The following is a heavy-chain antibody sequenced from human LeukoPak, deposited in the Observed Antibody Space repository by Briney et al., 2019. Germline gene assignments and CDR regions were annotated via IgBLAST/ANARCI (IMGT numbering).Heavy chain of an antibody. CDR1: GYTFTGYY. D-gene: IGHD6-13*01. V-gene: IGHV1-2*02. J-gene: IGHJ4*02. CDR3: ARVGSRNSSSPFDY. Sequence: GASVKVSCKASGYTFTGYYMHWVRPAPGQGLEWMGWINPNSGGTNYAQKFQGRVTMTRDTSISTAYMELSRLRSDDTAVYYCARVGSRNSSSPFDYWGQGTLVTVSS. CDR2: INPNSGGT.